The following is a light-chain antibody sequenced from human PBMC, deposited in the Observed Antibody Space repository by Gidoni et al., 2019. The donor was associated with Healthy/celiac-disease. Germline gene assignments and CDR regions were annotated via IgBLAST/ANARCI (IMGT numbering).Light chain of an antibody. CDR1: QGISSY. V-gene: IGKV1-9*01. CDR3: QQLNSYPLT. Sequence: DIPSTQSPSFLSASLGDRVTITCRASQGISSYLAWYQQKPGKAPKLLIYAASTLQSEVPPRFSGSGSGTEFTLTISSLQPRDFETYYCQQLNSYPLTFXGXTKVEIK. J-gene: IGKJ4*01. CDR2: AAS.